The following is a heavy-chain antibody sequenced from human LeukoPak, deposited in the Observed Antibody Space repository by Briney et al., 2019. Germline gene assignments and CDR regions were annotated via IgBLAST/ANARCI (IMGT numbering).Heavy chain of an antibody. V-gene: IGHV1-8*01. D-gene: IGHD3-22*01. CDR2: MNPNSGNT. CDR1: GYTFTSYD. CDR3: ARVGYYYDSSGYSAEDWFDP. J-gene: IGHJ5*02. Sequence: ASVKVSCKASGYTFTSYDINWVRQATGQGLEWMGWMNPNSGNTGYAQKFQGRVTMTRNTSISTAYMELSSLRSEDTAVYYCARVGYYYDSSGYSAEDWFDPWGQGTLVTVSS.